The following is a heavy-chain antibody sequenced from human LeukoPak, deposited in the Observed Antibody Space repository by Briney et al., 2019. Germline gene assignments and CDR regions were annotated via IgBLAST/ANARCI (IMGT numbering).Heavy chain of an antibody. CDR1: GGSISSYY. Sequence: PSETLSLTCTVSGGSISSYYWIWIRQPPGKGLEWIGCISSSGSTNYNPSLKTRVTISVDTSEKQFSLNLSSVTAADTAVYYCARDLGYSYGSDWGQGTLVTVSS. D-gene: IGHD5-18*01. CDR2: ISSSGST. J-gene: IGHJ4*02. V-gene: IGHV4-59*12. CDR3: ARDLGYSYGSD.